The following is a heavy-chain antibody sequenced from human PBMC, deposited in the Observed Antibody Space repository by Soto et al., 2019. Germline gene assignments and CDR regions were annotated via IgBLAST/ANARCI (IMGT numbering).Heavy chain of an antibody. CDR2: IYHSGST. CDR1: GGSISSGGYS. D-gene: IGHD3-10*01. V-gene: IGHV4-30-2*01. Sequence: SETLSLTCAVSGGSISSGGYSWSWIRQPPGKGLEWIGYIYHSGSTYYNPSLKSRVTISVDRSKNQFSLKLSSVTAADTAVYYCARGSSGYYYGSGTKSHYYGMDVWGQGTTVT. J-gene: IGHJ6*02. CDR3: ARGSSGYYYGSGTKSHYYGMDV.